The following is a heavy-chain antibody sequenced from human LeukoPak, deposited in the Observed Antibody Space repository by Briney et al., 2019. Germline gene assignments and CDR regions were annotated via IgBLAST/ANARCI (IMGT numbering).Heavy chain of an antibody. Sequence: SQTLSLTCTVSGGSISSGYYWGWIRQPPGKGLEWIGSIYHSGSTYYNPSLKSRVTISVDTSKNQFSLKLSSVTAADTAVYYCARRSVGFDYWGQGTLVTVSS. D-gene: IGHD1-26*01. CDR1: GGSISSGYY. V-gene: IGHV4-38-2*02. CDR3: ARRSVGFDY. CDR2: IYHSGST. J-gene: IGHJ4*02.